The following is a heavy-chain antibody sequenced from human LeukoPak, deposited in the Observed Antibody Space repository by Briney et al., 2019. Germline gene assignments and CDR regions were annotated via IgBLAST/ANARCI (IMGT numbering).Heavy chain of an antibody. J-gene: IGHJ6*02. CDR2: IKGNGGST. Sequence: SGGSLRLSCAASGFTFSSYAMSWVRQAPGKGLEWVSAIKGNGGSTYYADSVKGRFTISRDNSKNTLYLQMNSLRAEDTAVYYCAKTIRYCSGGSCYHLWYYYYGMDVWGQGTTVTVSS. CDR3: AKTIRYCSGGSCYHLWYYYYGMDV. CDR1: GFTFSSYA. V-gene: IGHV3-23*01. D-gene: IGHD2-15*01.